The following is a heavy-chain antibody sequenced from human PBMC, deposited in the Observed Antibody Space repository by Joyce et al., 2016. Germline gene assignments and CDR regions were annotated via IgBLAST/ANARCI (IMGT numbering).Heavy chain of an antibody. Sequence: EVQLVESGGGLVKPGGSLSLSCAASGFTFSSYSMSWVRQAPGKGLEWVSSLSSSSSYIKYTDSVKGRFTISRDNAKNSLYLLMNSLRVEDTAVYYCARSSYTNGIFDYWGQGTLVTVSS. V-gene: IGHV3-21*01. CDR1: GFTFSSYS. CDR3: ARSSYTNGIFDY. J-gene: IGHJ4*02. D-gene: IGHD2-8*01. CDR2: LSSSSSYI.